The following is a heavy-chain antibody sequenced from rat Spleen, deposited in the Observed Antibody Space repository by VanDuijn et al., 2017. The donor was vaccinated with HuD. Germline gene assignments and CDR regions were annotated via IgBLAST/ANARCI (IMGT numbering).Heavy chain of an antibody. J-gene: IGHJ3*01. CDR2: ISAGGGST. D-gene: IGHD1-11*01. Sequence: EVQLVESGGGLVQPGRSLKLSCAASGFTFSNYYMAWVRQAPTKGLEWVAYISAGGGSTYYRDSVKGRFTISRDNAKSPQYLQMDSLRSEDTATYYCARHGGLRNWFAYWGQGTLVTVSS. V-gene: IGHV5-27*01. CDR1: GFTFSNYY. CDR3: ARHGGLRNWFAY.